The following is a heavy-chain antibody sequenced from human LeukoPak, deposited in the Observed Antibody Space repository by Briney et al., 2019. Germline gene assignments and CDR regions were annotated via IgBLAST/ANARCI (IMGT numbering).Heavy chain of an antibody. CDR1: GGSISSYY. CDR2: IYYSGST. J-gene: IGHJ6*02. D-gene: IGHD2-15*01. V-gene: IGHV4-59*01. Sequence: SETLSLTCTVSGGSISSYYWSWIRQPPGKGLEWIGYIYYSGSTNYNPSLKSRVTISVDTSKNQFSLKLSSVTAADTAVYYCARSDIVGTYGMDDWGQGTTATVSS. CDR3: ARSDIVGTYGMDD.